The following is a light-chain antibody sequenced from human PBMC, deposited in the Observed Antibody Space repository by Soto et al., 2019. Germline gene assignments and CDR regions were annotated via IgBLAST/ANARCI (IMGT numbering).Light chain of an antibody. J-gene: IGKJ4*01. CDR1: QSVLYSSNNKNY. V-gene: IGKV4-1*01. CDR3: QQYHSTPLT. Sequence: DLVLTQSPDSLAVSLGERATINCKSSQSVLYSSNNKNYLAWYQHKPGQPPKLLIYWASTRESGVPDRFSGSGSGTDFTLSISSLQAEDVAVYYCQQYHSTPLTFGGGTKVDIK. CDR2: WAS.